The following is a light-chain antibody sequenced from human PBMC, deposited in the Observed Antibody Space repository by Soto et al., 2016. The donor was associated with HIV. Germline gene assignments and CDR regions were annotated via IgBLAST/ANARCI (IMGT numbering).Light chain of an antibody. Sequence: SYVLTQPPSVSVAPGKTATITCGGNNIGREYVYWYQQKLGQAPVLVVSYDSDRPSGIPERFSGSHSGNAATLTISRVEAGDEADYYCQVWDANSDHRGVFGGGTKLTVL. CDR2: YDS. CDR1: NIGREY. J-gene: IGLJ2*01. V-gene: IGLV3-21*04. CDR3: QVWDANSDHRGV.